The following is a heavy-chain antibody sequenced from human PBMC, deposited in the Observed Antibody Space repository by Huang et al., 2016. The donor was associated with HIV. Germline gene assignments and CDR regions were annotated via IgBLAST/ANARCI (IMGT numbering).Heavy chain of an antibody. V-gene: IGHV1-69*13. Sequence: QVQLVQSGAEMKKSGSSVKVSCKASGGTVSSFSFTWVRQAPGHGLEWMGGILPLHDTTDLAQKFRGRGTLTADESTNTAFMELSGLTSQDTAVYYCARGVGNSNRGFDIWGQGTLVTVS. J-gene: IGHJ4*02. CDR2: ILPLHDTT. CDR1: GGTVSSFS. D-gene: IGHD5-18*01. CDR3: ARGVGNSNRGFDI.